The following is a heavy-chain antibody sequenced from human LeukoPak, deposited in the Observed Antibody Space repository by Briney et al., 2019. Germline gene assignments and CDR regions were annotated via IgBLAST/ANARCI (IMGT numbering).Heavy chain of an antibody. CDR2: IFCMCGKP. V-gene: IGHV1-69*13. CDR1: GCTFSSYA. J-gene: IGHJ6*03. D-gene: IGHD7-27*01. Sequence: PGWSVNVSCKASGCTFSSYAISWVRQAPGKGLEWVGVIFCMCGKPYYAQTFRGRVTISADESTSTAYMELRSLRYENGGVYCGARDHGITGDAAVYEMDVWGKGATAT. CDR3: ARDHGITGDAAVYEMDV.